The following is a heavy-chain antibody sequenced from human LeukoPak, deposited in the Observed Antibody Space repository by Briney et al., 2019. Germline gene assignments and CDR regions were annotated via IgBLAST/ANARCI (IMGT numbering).Heavy chain of an antibody. CDR1: GFTFSSYG. CDR2: ISGSGGST. V-gene: IGHV3-23*01. J-gene: IGHJ3*02. CDR3: AKEHGGSSWYEDAFDI. Sequence: GGSLRLSCAASGFTFSSYGMSWVRQAPGKGLEWVSDISGSGGSTYYADSVKGRFTISRDNCKNTLYLQMNSLRAEDTAVYYCAKEHGGSSWYEDAFDIWGQGTMVTVSS. D-gene: IGHD6-13*01.